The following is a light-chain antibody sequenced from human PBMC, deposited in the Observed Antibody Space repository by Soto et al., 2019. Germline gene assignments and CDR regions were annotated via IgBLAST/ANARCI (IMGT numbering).Light chain of an antibody. Sequence: ALTQPPSASGSPGQSVTISCTGTSSDVGGYNYVSWYQQHPGKAPKLVIYEVTKRPSGVPDRFSGSKSGNTASLTVSGLQAEDEADYYCSSFTGASTIFGTGTKVTVL. CDR2: EVT. J-gene: IGLJ1*01. V-gene: IGLV2-8*01. CDR1: SSDVGGYNY. CDR3: SSFTGASTI.